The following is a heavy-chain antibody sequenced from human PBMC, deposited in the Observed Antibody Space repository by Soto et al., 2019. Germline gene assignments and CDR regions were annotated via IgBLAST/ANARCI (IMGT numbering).Heavy chain of an antibody. J-gene: IGHJ6*02. CDR3: AAGYYDSSGYSGFSYYYGMDV. CDR1: GFTFTSSA. V-gene: IGHV1-58*01. D-gene: IGHD3-22*01. CDR2: IVVGSGNT. Sequence: SVKVSCKASGFTFTSSAVQWVRQARGQRLEWIGWIVVGSGNTNYAQKFQERVTITRDMSTSTAYMELSSLRSEDTAVYYCAAGYYDSSGYSGFSYYYGMDVWGQGTTVTVSS.